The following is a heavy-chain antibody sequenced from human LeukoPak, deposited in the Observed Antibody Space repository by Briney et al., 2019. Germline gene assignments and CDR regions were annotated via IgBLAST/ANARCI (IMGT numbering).Heavy chain of an antibody. CDR1: GGSISSSNNY. V-gene: IGHV4-39*01. J-gene: IGHJ4*02. CDR3: ARRGDYGDPVNY. Sequence: PSETLSLTCTVSGGSISSSNNYWAWIRQPPGKGLEWIGAIYYSGKTYYNPPLKSRVIISVDMSKNQFSLKLSSVTAADTAVYYCARRGDYGDPVNYWGQGTLVTVSS. CDR2: IYYSGKT. D-gene: IGHD4-17*01.